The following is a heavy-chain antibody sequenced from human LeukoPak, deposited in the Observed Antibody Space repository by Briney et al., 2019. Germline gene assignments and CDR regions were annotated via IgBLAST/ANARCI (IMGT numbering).Heavy chain of an antibody. CDR3: ARVSDISVAAYFDY. J-gene: IGHJ4*02. D-gene: IGHD6-19*01. CDR1: GFTFDDYA. CDR2: ISWNSGSI. V-gene: IGHV3-9*01. Sequence: GGSLRLSCAASGFTFDDYAMHWVRQAPGKGLEWVSGISWNSGSIGYADSVKGRFTISRDNAKNSLYLQMNSLRAEDTALYYCARVSDISVAAYFDYWGQGTLVTVPS.